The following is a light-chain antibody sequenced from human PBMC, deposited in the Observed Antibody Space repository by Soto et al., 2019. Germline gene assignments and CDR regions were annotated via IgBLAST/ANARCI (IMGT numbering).Light chain of an antibody. CDR2: DVS. J-gene: IGLJ1*01. Sequence: QSALTQPRSVSGSPGQSVTISCTGTSSDVGGYNYVSWYQQHPGRAPKLMIYDVSKRPSGVPDRFSGSKSGNTASLTISGLQAEDEADYYCCSYAGSYKKVFGNGTKITVL. CDR1: SSDVGGYNY. CDR3: CSYAGSYKKV. V-gene: IGLV2-11*01.